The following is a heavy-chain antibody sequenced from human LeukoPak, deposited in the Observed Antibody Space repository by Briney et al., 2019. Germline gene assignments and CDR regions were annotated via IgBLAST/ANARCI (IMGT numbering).Heavy chain of an antibody. Sequence: GGSLRLSCTASGFTFSEYWMHWVRQVPGKGLVWVSRISTEVNTASYADSVKGRFIISRDNAKNTLYLQMRSPRAEDTGVYYCARDYVDTANFYYGLDVWGQGTTVTVAS. D-gene: IGHD5-18*01. V-gene: IGHV3-74*01. CDR1: GFTFSEYW. CDR2: ISTEVNTA. J-gene: IGHJ6*02. CDR3: ARDYVDTANFYYGLDV.